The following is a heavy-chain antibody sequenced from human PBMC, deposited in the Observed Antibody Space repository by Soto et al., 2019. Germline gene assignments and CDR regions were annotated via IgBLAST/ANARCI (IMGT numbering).Heavy chain of an antibody. CDR3: ARAPYDSSGYYPPGY. CDR1: GGTFSSYA. D-gene: IGHD3-22*01. J-gene: IGHJ4*02. Sequence: SVKVSCKASGGTFSSYAISWVRQAPGQGLEWMGGIIPIFGTANYAQKFQGRVTITADESTSTTYMELSSLRSEDTAVYYCARAPYDSSGYYPPGYWGQGTLATVSS. V-gene: IGHV1-69*13. CDR2: IIPIFGTA.